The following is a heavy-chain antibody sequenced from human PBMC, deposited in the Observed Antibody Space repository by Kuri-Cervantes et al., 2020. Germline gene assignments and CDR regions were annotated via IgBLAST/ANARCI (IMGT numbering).Heavy chain of an antibody. D-gene: IGHD6-13*01. J-gene: IGHJ4*02. CDR3: ARAVSPAAPGDY. CDR2: INPSGGST. Sequence: ASVKVSCKASGGTFSSYAISWVRQAPGQGLEWMGIINPSGGSTSYAQKFQGWVTMTRDTSISTAYMELSRLRSDDTAVYYCARAVSPAAPGDYWGQGTLVTVSS. V-gene: IGHV1-2*04. CDR1: GGTFSSYA.